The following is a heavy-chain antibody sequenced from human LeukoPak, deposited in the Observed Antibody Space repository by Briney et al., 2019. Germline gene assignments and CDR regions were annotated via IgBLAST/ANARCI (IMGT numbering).Heavy chain of an antibody. D-gene: IGHD3-3*01. CDR1: GGTFSSYA. Sequence: ASVKVCCKASGGTFSSYAISWVRQAPGQGLEWMGGTIPIFGIANYAQKFQGRVTITTGESTPTAYMELDSLRSEDTAVYYCARDGRGEPDFWSGRRYYYMDVWGKGTTVTVSS. V-gene: IGHV1-69*05. CDR3: ARDGRGEPDFWSGRRYYYMDV. J-gene: IGHJ6*03. CDR2: TIPIFGIA.